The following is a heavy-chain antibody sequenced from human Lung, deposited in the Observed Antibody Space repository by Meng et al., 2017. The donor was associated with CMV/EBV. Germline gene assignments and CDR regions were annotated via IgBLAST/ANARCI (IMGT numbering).Heavy chain of an antibody. J-gene: IGHJ3*02. CDR3: AREPGRGAFDI. CDR2: IYSDGIST. D-gene: IGHD3-10*01. Sequence: GEXXKISCAVSGINFNTYWMHWVRQVPGKGLVWLSRIYSDGISTRYADSVKGRFTISRDNNKNTLYLQMNGLGSEDTAVYYCAREPGRGAFDIWGQGTMVTVSS. CDR1: GINFNTYW. V-gene: IGHV3-74*01.